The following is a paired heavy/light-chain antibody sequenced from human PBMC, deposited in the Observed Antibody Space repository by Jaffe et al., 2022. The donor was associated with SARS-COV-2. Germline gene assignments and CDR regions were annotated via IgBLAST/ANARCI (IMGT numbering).Heavy chain of an antibody. J-gene: IGHJ6*02. Sequence: QVQLVESGGGVVQPGRSLRLSCAASGFTFSSYAMHWVRQAPGKGLEWVAVISYDGSNKYYADSVKGRFTISRDNSKNTLYLQMNSLRAEDTAVYYCARDGGNSIQLWIPYYYYYGMDVWGQGTTVTVSS. CDR3: ARDGGNSIQLWIPYYYYYGMDV. V-gene: IGHV3-30-3*01. D-gene: IGHD5-18*01. CDR1: GFTFSSYA. CDR2: ISYDGSNK.
Light chain of an antibody. J-gene: IGLJ2*01. Sequence: QSVLTQPPSVSAAPGQKVTISCSGSSSNIGNNYVSWYQQLPGTAPKLLIYDNNKRPSGIPDRFSGSKSGTSATLGITGLQTGDEADYYCGTWDSSLSGVVFGGGTKLTVL. V-gene: IGLV1-51*01. CDR2: DNN. CDR3: GTWDSSLSGVV. CDR1: SSNIGNNY.